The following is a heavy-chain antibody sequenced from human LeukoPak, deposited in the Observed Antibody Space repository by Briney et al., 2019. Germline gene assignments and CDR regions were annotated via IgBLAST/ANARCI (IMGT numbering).Heavy chain of an antibody. J-gene: IGHJ4*02. V-gene: IGHV4-34*01. Sequence: SETLSLTCAVYGGSFSGYYWSWIRQPPGKGLEWIGEINHSGSTNYNPSLKSRVTISVDTSKNQFSLKLSSVTAADTAVYYCARVTNSGSSKYYFDYWGQGTLVTVSS. CDR1: GGSFSGYY. D-gene: IGHD1-26*01. CDR3: ARVTNSGSSKYYFDY. CDR2: INHSGST.